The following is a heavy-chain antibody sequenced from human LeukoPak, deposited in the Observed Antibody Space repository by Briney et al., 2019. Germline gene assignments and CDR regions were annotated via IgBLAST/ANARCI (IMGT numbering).Heavy chain of an antibody. Sequence: ASVKVSCKASGGTFKNYAISWVRQAPGQGLEWMGGILPIFGTTNYAQKFQARVTITADESTSTAYMEMSSLRSEDTAVYYCGRVSCGGNGYSLIGTFDIWGQGTMVTVSS. CDR2: ILPIFGTT. V-gene: IGHV1-69*13. D-gene: IGHD2-15*01. J-gene: IGHJ3*02. CDR3: GRVSCGGNGYSLIGTFDI. CDR1: GGTFKNYA.